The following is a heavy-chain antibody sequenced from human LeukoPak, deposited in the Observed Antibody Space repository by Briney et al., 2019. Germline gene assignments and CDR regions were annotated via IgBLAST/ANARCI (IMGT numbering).Heavy chain of an antibody. CDR2: IKQDGSEK. CDR1: GFTFSSYW. CDR3: ARGGSSGYNYNAFDI. D-gene: IGHD3-22*01. Sequence: GGSLRLSCAASGFTFSSYWMSWVRQAPGKGLEWVANIKQDGSEKYYVDSVKGRFTISRDNANNSLYLQMNSLRAEDTAVYYCARGGSSGYNYNAFDIWGQGTMVTVSS. V-gene: IGHV3-7*02. J-gene: IGHJ3*02.